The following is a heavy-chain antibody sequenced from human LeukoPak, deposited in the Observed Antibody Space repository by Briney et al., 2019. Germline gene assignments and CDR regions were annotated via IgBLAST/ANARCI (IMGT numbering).Heavy chain of an antibody. CDR3: ARDLRRNMDV. CDR2: IKQDGSEK. Sequence: PGGSLRLSCAASGFTFSSYWMSWVRQAPGKGLEWVASIKQDGSEKYCVDSVKGRFTISRDNAKNSLYLQMNSLRDEDTAVYYCARDLRRNMDVWGKGTTVTVSS. J-gene: IGHJ6*03. V-gene: IGHV3-7*01. CDR1: GFTFSSYW.